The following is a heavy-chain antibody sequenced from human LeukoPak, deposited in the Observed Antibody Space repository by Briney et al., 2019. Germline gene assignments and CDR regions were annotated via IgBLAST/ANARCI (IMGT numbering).Heavy chain of an antibody. Sequence: SETLSLTCTVSGGSISSSGYYWGWIRQPPGKGLEWIGSIYYRGNTYYNPSLKSRVTISVDTSNNHFSLRLTSVTAADTAVYYCARSYSSRTTHAFDIWGQGTMVTVSS. CDR2: IYYRGNT. CDR1: GGSISSSGYY. J-gene: IGHJ3*02. CDR3: ARSYSSRTTHAFDI. D-gene: IGHD6-13*01. V-gene: IGHV4-39*07.